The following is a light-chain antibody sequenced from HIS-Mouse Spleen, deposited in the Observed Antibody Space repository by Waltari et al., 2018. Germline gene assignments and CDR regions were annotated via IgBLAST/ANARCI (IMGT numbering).Light chain of an antibody. Sequence: QSVLTQPPSASGTPGQRVTISCSGSSSNIGSNYVYWYQQLPGTPPKLLIYRNNQRPSGVPDRFPGSKPGTSASLAISGLRSEDEADYYCAAWDDSLSGPVFGGGTKLTVL. CDR1: SSNIGSNY. CDR2: RNN. J-gene: IGLJ3*02. CDR3: AAWDDSLSGPV. V-gene: IGLV1-47*01.